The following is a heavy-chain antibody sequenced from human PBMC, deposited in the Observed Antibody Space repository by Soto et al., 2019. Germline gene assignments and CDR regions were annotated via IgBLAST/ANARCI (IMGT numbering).Heavy chain of an antibody. CDR1: GGSVSSGSYY. CDR2: IYYSGST. J-gene: IGHJ4*02. Sequence: PSETLSLTCTVSGGSVSSGSYYWSWIRQPPGKGLEWIGYIYYSGSTNYNPSLKSRVTIPVDTSKNQFSLKLSSVTAADTAVYYCARGTGFRYYFDYWGQGTLVTVSS. D-gene: IGHD3-10*01. V-gene: IGHV4-61*01. CDR3: ARGTGFRYYFDY.